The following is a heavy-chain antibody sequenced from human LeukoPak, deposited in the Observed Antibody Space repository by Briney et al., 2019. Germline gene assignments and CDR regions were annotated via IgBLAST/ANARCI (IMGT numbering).Heavy chain of an antibody. CDR3: ARAAFEIRDYMDV. V-gene: IGHV1-2*02. D-gene: IGHD2-15*01. J-gene: IGHJ6*03. CDR1: GYTFTGYY. CDR2: INPNSGGT. Sequence: ASVKVSCKASGYTFTGYYMHWVRRAPGQGLEWMGWINPNSGGTNYAQKFQGRVTMTRDTSISTAYMELSRLRSDDTAVYYCARAAFEIRDYMDVWGKGTTVTVSS.